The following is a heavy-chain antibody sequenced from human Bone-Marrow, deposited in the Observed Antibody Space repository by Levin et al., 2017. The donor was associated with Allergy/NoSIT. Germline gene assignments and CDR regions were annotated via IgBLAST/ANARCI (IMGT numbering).Heavy chain of an antibody. CDR1: GESITSDY. D-gene: IGHD6-19*01. Sequence: SETLSLTCIVSGESITSDYWSWIRQPAGKRLEWIGRIYFTGSTNYNPSLESRVTMSVDRSRNVFSLNLRSVTVADTALYYCAREVGAVASSWGQGTLVTVSS. CDR3: AREVGAVASS. V-gene: IGHV4-4*07. J-gene: IGHJ4*02. CDR2: IYFTGST.